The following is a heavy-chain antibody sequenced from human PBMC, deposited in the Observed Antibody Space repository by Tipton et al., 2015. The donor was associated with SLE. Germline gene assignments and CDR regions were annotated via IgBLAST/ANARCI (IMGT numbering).Heavy chain of an antibody. CDR3: ARRIWVPNYYDSRHSGYYYYYMDV. V-gene: IGHV6-1*01. D-gene: IGHD3-22*01. J-gene: IGHJ6*03. CDR1: GDSVSSNSAA. Sequence: GLVKPSQTLSLTCAISGDSVSSNSAAWNWIRQSPSRGLEWLGRTYYRSKWYNDYAVSVKSRITINPDTSKNQFSLQLNSVTPEDTAVYYCARRIWVPNYYDSRHSGYYYYYMDVWGKGTTVTVSS. CDR2: TYYRSKWYN.